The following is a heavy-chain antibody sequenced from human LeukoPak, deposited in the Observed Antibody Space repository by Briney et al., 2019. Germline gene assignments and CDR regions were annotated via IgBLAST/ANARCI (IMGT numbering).Heavy chain of an antibody. CDR1: GGSTSSYY. CDR3: AREDNWNYFPFDL. CDR2: IYFTGST. J-gene: IGHJ5*02. Sequence: PSETLSLTCTVSGGSTSSYYWSWIRQPPGKGLEWIGYIYFTGSTNYSPSLKSRVTISVDTSKNQFSLKLSSVTAADTAVYYCAREDNWNYFPFDLWGQGTLVTVSS. D-gene: IGHD1-7*01. V-gene: IGHV4-59*01.